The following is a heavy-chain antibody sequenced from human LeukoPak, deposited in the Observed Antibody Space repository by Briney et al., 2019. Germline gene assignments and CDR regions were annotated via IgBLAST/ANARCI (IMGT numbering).Heavy chain of an antibody. D-gene: IGHD3-10*01. J-gene: IGHJ6*03. CDR1: GFTFSSYS. CDR3: ARAKGVVWFGELGVGYMDV. V-gene: IGHV3-21*01. CDR2: ISSSSSYI. Sequence: GGSLRLSCAASGFTFSSYSMNWVRQAPGKGLEWVSSISSSSSYIYYADSVKGRFTISRDNAKNSLYLQMNSLRAEDTAVYYCARAKGVVWFGELGVGYMDVWGKGTTVTVSS.